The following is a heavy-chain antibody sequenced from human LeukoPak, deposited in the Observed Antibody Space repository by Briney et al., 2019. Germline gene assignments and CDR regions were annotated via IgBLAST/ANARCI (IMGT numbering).Heavy chain of an antibody. CDR3: ARDKWGYKSYYYGMDV. D-gene: IGHD7-27*01. Sequence: GGSLRLSCAASGFTSSSYWMHWVRQVPGKGLVWVSRISGDGTARNYADSVKGRFTISRDNAKNSLYLQMNSLRAEDTAVYYCARDKWGYKSYYYGMDVWGQGTTVTVSS. CDR1: GFTSSSYW. CDR2: ISGDGTAR. V-gene: IGHV3-74*01. J-gene: IGHJ6*02.